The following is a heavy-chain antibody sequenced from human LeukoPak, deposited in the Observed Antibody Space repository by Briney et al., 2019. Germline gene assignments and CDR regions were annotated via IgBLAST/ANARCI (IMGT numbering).Heavy chain of an antibody. CDR1: GDSVTNTRDY. D-gene: IGHD2-15*01. Sequence: SETLSLTCTVSGDSVTNTRDYWGWIRQPPGKGLEWIGEINHSGSTNYNPSLKSRVTISVDTSKNQFSLKLSSVTAADTAVYYCARRRPPARYCSGGSCYMSGWFDPWGQGTLVTVSS. CDR2: INHSGST. V-gene: IGHV4-39*07. CDR3: ARRRPPARYCSGGSCYMSGWFDP. J-gene: IGHJ5*02.